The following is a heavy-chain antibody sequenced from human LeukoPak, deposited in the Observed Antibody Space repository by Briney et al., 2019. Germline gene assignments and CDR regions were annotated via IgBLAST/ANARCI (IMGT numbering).Heavy chain of an antibody. J-gene: IGHJ5*02. V-gene: IGHV3-21*01. CDR3: ARDLYDILTGYLITGFDP. D-gene: IGHD3-9*01. Sequence: PGGSLRLSCAASGFTFSSYSMNWVRQAPGKGLEWVSSISSSSSYIYYADSVKGRFTISRDNAKNSLYLQMNSLRAEDTAVYYCARDLYDILTGYLITGFDPWGQGTLVTVSS. CDR2: ISSSSSYI. CDR1: GFTFSSYS.